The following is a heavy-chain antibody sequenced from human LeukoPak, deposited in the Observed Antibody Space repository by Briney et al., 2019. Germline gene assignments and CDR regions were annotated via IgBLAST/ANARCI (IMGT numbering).Heavy chain of an antibody. CDR1: GFTFSSYA. D-gene: IGHD4-11*01. CDR2: ISGSGGST. V-gene: IGHV3-23*01. J-gene: IGHJ4*02. Sequence: GGFLRLSCAASGFTFSSYAMSWVRQAPGKGLEWVSAISGSGGSTYYADSVKGRFTISRDNSKNTLYLQMSSLRAEDTAVYYCAKEMKMGPWGNYGTCDYWGQGTLVTVSS. CDR3: AKEMKMGPWGNYGTCDY.